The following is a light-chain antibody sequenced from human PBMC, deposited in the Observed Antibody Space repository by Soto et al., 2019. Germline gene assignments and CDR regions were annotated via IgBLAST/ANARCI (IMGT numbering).Light chain of an antibody. CDR2: EVV. Sequence: QSVLTQPPSASGSPGQSVTISCTGTKNDIGVYDFVSWYQHHPGKAPRLIIYEVVQRPSGVPDRFSGSKSGNTASRTVSGPQAADEADYFCKSYAGSNTYVFGSGTKVTVL. J-gene: IGLJ1*01. CDR3: KSYAGSNTYV. CDR1: KNDIGVYDF. V-gene: IGLV2-8*01.